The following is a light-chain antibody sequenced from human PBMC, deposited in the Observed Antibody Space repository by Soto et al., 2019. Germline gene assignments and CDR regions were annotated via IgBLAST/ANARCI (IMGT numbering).Light chain of an antibody. CDR3: QQYHNWVT. CDR1: QTLTRT. Sequence: ANNPCRASQTLTRTLAWYHHKSGQSPGLLIYGGSASATGSLDRFSGGGSGAEYTLSSPSLQSEDFAVYYCQQYHNWVTFRGGTKV. V-gene: IGKV3-15*01. CDR2: GGS. J-gene: IGKJ4*01.